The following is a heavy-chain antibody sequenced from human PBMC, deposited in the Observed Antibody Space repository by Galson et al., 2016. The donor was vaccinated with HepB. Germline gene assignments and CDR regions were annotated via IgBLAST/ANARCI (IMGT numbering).Heavy chain of an antibody. CDR1: GYTFKTYA. Sequence: SVKVSCKASGYTFKTYAFHWVRQAPGQGLECMGWINAGNGITKSSQNFQGRVTITRDTTASTVYKELSSLRPDDTAVYYCARAGYYDESGYHTGLDYWGQGTLVTVSS. CDR3: ARAGYYDESGYHTGLDY. CDR2: INAGNGIT. V-gene: IGHV1-3*01. D-gene: IGHD3-16*01. J-gene: IGHJ4*02.